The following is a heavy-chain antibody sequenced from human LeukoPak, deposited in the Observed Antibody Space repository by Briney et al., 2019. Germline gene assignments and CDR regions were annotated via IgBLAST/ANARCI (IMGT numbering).Heavy chain of an antibody. J-gene: IGHJ4*02. Sequence: GESLKISCKGSGYSFTSYWIGWVRQMPGKGLEWMGIIYPGDSDTRYSPSFQGQVTISADKSISTAYLQWSSLKASDTAMYYCARSDYDFWSGYQVFDYWGQGTLVTVSS. V-gene: IGHV5-51*01. CDR3: ARSDYDFWSGYQVFDY. D-gene: IGHD3-3*01. CDR1: GYSFTSYW. CDR2: IYPGDSDT.